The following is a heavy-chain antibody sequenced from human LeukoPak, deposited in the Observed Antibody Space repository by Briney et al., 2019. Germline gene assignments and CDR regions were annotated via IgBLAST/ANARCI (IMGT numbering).Heavy chain of an antibody. J-gene: IGHJ4*02. CDR3: AKDLGSGTADFDY. V-gene: IGHV3-33*06. CDR2: IWYDGSNK. Sequence: GRSLRLSCAASGFTFSSYGMHWVRQAPGKGLEWVAVIWYDGSNKYYADSVKGRFTISRDNSKNTLYLQMNSLRAEDTAVYYCAKDLGSGTADFDYWGQGTLVTVSS. D-gene: IGHD2-15*01. CDR1: GFTFSSYG.